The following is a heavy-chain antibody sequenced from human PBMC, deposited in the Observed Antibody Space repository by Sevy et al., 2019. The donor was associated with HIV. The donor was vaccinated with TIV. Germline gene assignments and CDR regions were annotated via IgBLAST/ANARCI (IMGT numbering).Heavy chain of an antibody. D-gene: IGHD2-15*01. CDR1: GGSISSYY. Sequence: SETLSLTCTVSGGSISSYYWSWIRQPPGKGLEWIGYIYYSGSTNYNPYLKSRVTISVDTSKNQFSLKLSSVTAADTAVYYCARGHLEATPFDYWGQGTLVTVSS. J-gene: IGHJ4*02. CDR3: ARGHLEATPFDY. V-gene: IGHV4-59*01. CDR2: IYYSGST.